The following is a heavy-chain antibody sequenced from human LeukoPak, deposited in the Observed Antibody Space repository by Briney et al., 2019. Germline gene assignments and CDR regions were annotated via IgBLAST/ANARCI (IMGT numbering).Heavy chain of an antibody. CDR3: ARVASGSYYVYYYYGMDV. J-gene: IGHJ6*02. V-gene: IGHV4-34*01. CDR1: GGSFSGYY. Sequence: TSETLSLTCAVYGGSFSGYYWSWIRQPPGKGLEWIGEINHSGSTNYNPSLKSRVTISVDTSKNQFSLKLSSVTAADTAVYYCARVASGSYYVYYYYGMDVWGQGTTVTVSS. CDR2: INHSGST. D-gene: IGHD1-26*01.